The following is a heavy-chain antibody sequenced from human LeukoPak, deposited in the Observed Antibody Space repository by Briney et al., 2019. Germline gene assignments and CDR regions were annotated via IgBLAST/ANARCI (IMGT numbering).Heavy chain of an antibody. J-gene: IGHJ4*02. D-gene: IGHD6-19*01. V-gene: IGHV3-30*02. Sequence: GGSLRLSCAASGFTFSSYGMHWVRQAPGKGLEWVAFIRYDGSNKYYADSVKGRFTISRDNSKNTLYLQMNSLRDEDTAVYYCARAVRVAVAHWLGYWGQGTLVTVSS. CDR2: IRYDGSNK. CDR1: GFTFSSYG. CDR3: ARAVRVAVAHWLGY.